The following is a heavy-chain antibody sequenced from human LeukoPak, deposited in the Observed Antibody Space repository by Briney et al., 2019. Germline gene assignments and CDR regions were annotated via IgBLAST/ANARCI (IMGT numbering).Heavy chain of an antibody. V-gene: IGHV3-23*01. CDR3: AKAWGSGYYYFDY. CDR2: ISSAGGNT. J-gene: IGHJ4*02. Sequence: GGSLRLSCAASGFTLSSSAMSRVRQAPGKGPQWVSTISSAGGNTYYADSVKGRFTISRDSSKNTLYLQMNNLRAEDTAVYYCAKAWGSGYYYFDYWGQGTLVIVSS. D-gene: IGHD3-22*01. CDR1: GFTLSSSA.